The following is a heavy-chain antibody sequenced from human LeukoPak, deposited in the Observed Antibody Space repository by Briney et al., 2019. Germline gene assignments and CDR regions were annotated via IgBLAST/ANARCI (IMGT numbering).Heavy chain of an antibody. D-gene: IGHD3-3*01. Sequence: KPSETLSLTCTVSGGSISSYYWSWIREPAGKGLGWIGRIYSSGSTNYSPSLKSRVTMSVDTSKNQFSLKLSSVTAADTAVYYCARVVVFGVVSSDYYYYYMDVWGKGTTVTVSS. V-gene: IGHV4-4*07. CDR2: IYSSGST. CDR3: ARVVVFGVVSSDYYYYYMDV. CDR1: GGSISSYY. J-gene: IGHJ6*03.